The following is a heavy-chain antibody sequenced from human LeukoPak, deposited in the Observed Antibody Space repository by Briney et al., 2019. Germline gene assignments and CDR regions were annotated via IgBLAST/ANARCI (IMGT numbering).Heavy chain of an antibody. V-gene: IGHV4-39*07. Sequence: SETLSLTCTVSGGSISSSSYYWGWIRQPPGKGLEWIGSIYYSGSTNYNPSLKSRVSISVDTSKNQFSLKLSSVTAADTAVYYCARDAVQLLFGAFEIWGQGTMVTVSS. CDR1: GGSISSSSYY. CDR2: IYYSGST. J-gene: IGHJ3*02. D-gene: IGHD2-15*01. CDR3: ARDAVQLLFGAFEI.